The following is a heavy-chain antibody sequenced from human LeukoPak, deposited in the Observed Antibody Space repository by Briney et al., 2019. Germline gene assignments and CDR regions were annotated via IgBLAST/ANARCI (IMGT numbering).Heavy chain of an antibody. CDR1: GFTLSTNA. D-gene: IGHD1-26*01. CDR2: ISGSGGNT. J-gene: IGHJ4*02. Sequence: GGSLRLPCAASGFTLSTNAMSWVRLAPGKGLEWVSAISGSGGNTYYADSVKGRFTISRDNSKNTLYVQMNSLRVEDTAVYYCAKDPGGSGSHYFDYWGQGTLVTVSS. V-gene: IGHV3-23*01. CDR3: AKDPGGSGSHYFDY.